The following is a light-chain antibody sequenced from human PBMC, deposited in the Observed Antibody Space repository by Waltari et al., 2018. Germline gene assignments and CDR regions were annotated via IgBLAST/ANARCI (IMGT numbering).Light chain of an antibody. Sequence: ASVGDRVTISCRASQNIYSNLAWYQQKPGKAPKLLIYAESSLQSGIPSRFSGSGSGTDFTLTISSLQPEDSAAYYCQHYYDNPRTFGQGTKVEIK. CDR1: QNIYSN. CDR3: QHYYDNPRT. J-gene: IGKJ1*01. CDR2: AES. V-gene: IGKV1-6*01.